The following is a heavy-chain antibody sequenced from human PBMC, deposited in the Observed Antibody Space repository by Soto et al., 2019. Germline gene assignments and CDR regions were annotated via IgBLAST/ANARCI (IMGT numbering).Heavy chain of an antibody. CDR1: GFTFSSYA. Sequence: GGSLRLSCAASGFTFSSYAMSWVRQAPGKGLEWVSAISGSGGSTYYADSVKGRFTISRDNSKNTLYLQMNSLRAGDTAVYYCAKDRAVRPENWFDPWGQGTLVTVSS. CDR2: ISGSGGST. CDR3: AKDRAVRPENWFDP. D-gene: IGHD6-6*01. V-gene: IGHV3-23*01. J-gene: IGHJ5*02.